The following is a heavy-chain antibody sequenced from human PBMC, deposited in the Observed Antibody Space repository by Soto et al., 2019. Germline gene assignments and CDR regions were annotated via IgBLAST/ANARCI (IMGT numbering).Heavy chain of an antibody. CDR1: GGSFSGYY. D-gene: IGHD3-22*01. J-gene: IGHJ5*02. CDR3: ARGRRYYDSSGYYYINWSDP. V-gene: IGHV4-34*01. CDR2: INHSGST. Sequence: PSETLSLTCAVYGGSFSGYYWSWIRQPPGKGLEWIGEINHSGSTNYNPSLKSRVTISVDTTKNQFSLKLSSVTAADTAVYYCARGRRYYDSSGYYYINWSDPWGQGTLVTVSS.